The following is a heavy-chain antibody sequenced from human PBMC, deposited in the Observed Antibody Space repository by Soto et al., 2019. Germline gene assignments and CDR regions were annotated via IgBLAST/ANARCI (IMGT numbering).Heavy chain of an antibody. J-gene: IGHJ4*02. CDR3: ATYGQHLMDS. D-gene: IGHD4-17*01. Sequence: PGGSLRLSCAASGFTFSSYGMHWVRQAPGKGLEWVAVISYDGSNKYYADSVKGRFTISRDNSKNTVNLQMNSLRAEDTAVYYCATYGQHLMDSWGQGTLVTVSS. CDR1: GFTFSSYG. V-gene: IGHV3-30*03. CDR2: ISYDGSNK.